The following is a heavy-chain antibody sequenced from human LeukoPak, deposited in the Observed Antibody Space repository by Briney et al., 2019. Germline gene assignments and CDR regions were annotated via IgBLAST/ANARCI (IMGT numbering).Heavy chain of an antibody. V-gene: IGHV3-48*03. CDR3: ARYFDS. CDR2: ISISGGGL. Sequence: GGSMRLSCGASGFTFSRYGLNWVRLAPGKGLEWLSYISISGGGLYYADSVRGRFTISRDNAKSSLYLQMNSLRADDTAVYYCARYFDSWGQGILVTVSS. J-gene: IGHJ4*02. CDR1: GFTFSRYG.